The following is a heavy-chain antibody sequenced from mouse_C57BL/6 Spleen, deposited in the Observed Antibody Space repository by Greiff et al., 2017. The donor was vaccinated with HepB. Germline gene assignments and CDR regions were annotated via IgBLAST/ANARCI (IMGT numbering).Heavy chain of an antibody. CDR1: GFNIKDYY. D-gene: IGHD2-1*01. CDR2: IDPEDGDT. Sequence: EVQLQQSGAELVRPGASVKLSCTASGFNIKDYYMHWVKQRPEQGLEWIGRIDPEDGDTEYAPKFQGKATMTADTSSNTAYLQLSSLTSEDTAVYYCTTHYGNAPAWCAYWGQGTLVTVSA. CDR3: TTHYGNAPAWCAY. V-gene: IGHV14-1*01. J-gene: IGHJ3*01.